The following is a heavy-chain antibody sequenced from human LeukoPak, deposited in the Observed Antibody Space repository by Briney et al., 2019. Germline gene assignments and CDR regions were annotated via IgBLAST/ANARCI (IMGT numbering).Heavy chain of an antibody. Sequence: GGSLRLSCAASGFTFNTYTMSWVRQAPGKGLEWVSVISDTGDTTYYADSVRGRFTISRDNSKSMLYLQMNSLRVEDTAVYYCAKDCFRWAFDYWGPGTLVTVSS. J-gene: IGHJ4*02. CDR3: AKDCFRWAFDY. D-gene: IGHD1-26*01. V-gene: IGHV3-23*01. CDR1: GFTFNTYT. CDR2: ISDTGDTT.